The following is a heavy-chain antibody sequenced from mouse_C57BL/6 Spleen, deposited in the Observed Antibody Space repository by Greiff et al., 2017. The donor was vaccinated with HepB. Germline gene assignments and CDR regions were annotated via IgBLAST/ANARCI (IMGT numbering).Heavy chain of an antibody. CDR2: IYPGSGNT. J-gene: IGHJ1*03. CDR3: ASLQPQTGSFDV. D-gene: IGHD1-1*02. V-gene: IGHV1-76*01. CDR1: GYTFTDYY. Sequence: VQLQQSGAELVRPGASVMLSCKASGYTFTDYYINWVKQRPGQGLEWIARIYPGSGNTYYNEKFKGKATLTAEKSSSTAYMQLSSLTSEDSAVYFCASLQPQTGSFDVWGTGTTVTVSS.